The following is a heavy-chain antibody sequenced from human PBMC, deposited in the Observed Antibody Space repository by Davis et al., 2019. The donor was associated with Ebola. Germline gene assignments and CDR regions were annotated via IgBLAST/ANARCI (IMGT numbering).Heavy chain of an antibody. CDR1: GYTFISYH. CDR3: ARGTRTIDI. J-gene: IGHJ3*02. Sequence: ASVKVSCKASGYTFISYHINWLRQAPGQGLEGMGWRNPKSGNTGDAQKFQARISMTRDTSISTAYMEVNSLRSEETAVYYCARGTRTIDIWGQGTMVTVSS. D-gene: IGHD3/OR15-3a*01. CDR2: RNPKSGNT. V-gene: IGHV1-8*01.